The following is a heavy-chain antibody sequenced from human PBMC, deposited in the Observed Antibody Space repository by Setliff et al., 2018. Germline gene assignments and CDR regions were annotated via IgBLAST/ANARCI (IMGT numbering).Heavy chain of an antibody. J-gene: IGHJ5*02. D-gene: IGHD3-3*01. Sequence: PSETLSLTCTVSGGSISSSSYYWGWIRQPPGKELEWIGSIYYSGSTYHNPSLKSRVTISVDTSKNQFSLKLSSVTAADTAVYYCARASTYYNFWSGYYGDSTNWFDPWGQGTLVTVSS. V-gene: IGHV4-39*07. CDR3: ARASTYYNFWSGYYGDSTNWFDP. CDR1: GGSISSSSYY. CDR2: IYYSGST.